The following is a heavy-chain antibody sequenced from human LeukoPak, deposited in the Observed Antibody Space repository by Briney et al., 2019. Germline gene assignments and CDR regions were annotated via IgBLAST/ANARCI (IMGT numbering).Heavy chain of an antibody. V-gene: IGHV3-53*01. J-gene: IGHJ3*02. CDR1: GFTASIYY. CDR2: IYRDGST. Sequence: GGSLRLSCAVSGFTASIYYMTWVRQAPGKGLEWVSFIYRDGSTYYADSAEGRFTISRDNSKNTLYLQMNSLRAEDTAVYYCAKLWSSSRGAFDIWGQGTMVTVSS. CDR3: AKLWSSSRGAFDI. D-gene: IGHD2-2*01.